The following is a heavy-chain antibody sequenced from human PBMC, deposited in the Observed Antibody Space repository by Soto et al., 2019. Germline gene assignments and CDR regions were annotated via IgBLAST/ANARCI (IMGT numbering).Heavy chain of an antibody. CDR1: GGSIINTIYY. CDR3: ARHVRVIKFGGVIGRNDPHFDY. Sequence: PLDPVSLTSTFSGGSIINTIYYWGVIVQPPEKGLELMGRIDCCGSTYYNASLKSRVSISVDTSKNQSSLPLSSVTAADTAVYYCARHVRVIKFGGVIGRNDPHFDYWGPGTLVTVS. J-gene: IGHJ4*02. CDR2: IDCCGST. V-gene: IGHV4-39*01. D-gene: IGHD3-16*02.